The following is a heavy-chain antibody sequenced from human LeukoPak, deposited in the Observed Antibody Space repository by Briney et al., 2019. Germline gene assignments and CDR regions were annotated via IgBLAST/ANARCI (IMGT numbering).Heavy chain of an antibody. D-gene: IGHD2-15*01. J-gene: IGHJ6*03. Sequence: NPGGSLRLSCAASGFTVSSNYMSWVRQAPGKGLEWVSYISSSGSTIYYADSVKGRFTISRDNAKNSLYLQMNSLRAEDTAVYYCARDEVVVPVDYYYYYMDVWGKGTTVTVSS. CDR3: ARDEVVVPVDYYYYYMDV. CDR2: ISSSGSTI. CDR1: GFTVSSNY. V-gene: IGHV3-11*04.